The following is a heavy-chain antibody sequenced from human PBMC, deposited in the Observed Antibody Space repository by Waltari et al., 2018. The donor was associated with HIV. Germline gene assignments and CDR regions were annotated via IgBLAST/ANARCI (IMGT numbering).Heavy chain of an antibody. CDR3: TRAVFWSTFFSDNFFDY. CDR2: VDGDASRT. D-gene: IGHD3-3*01. CDR1: RFSFSNYW. J-gene: IGHJ4*02. Sequence: EVELVESGGGLVQPGGSLRLSCAASRFSFSNYWTYWVRHVPGKGLVCGSRVDGDASRTDYADSGRGRFTISRDNAKNTVFLQMDRLRAEDTAVYYCTRAVFWSTFFSDNFFDYWGQGTPLTVSS. V-gene: IGHV3-74*01.